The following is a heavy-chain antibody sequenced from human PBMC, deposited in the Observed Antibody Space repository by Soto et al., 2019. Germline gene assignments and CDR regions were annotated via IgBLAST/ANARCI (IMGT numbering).Heavy chain of an antibody. CDR3: ARRAPGTSVDY. J-gene: IGHJ4*02. CDR1: GGSFTSNNW. CDR2: IYRTGST. V-gene: IGHV4-4*02. Sequence: SETLSLTCAVSGGSFTSNNWWTWVRQPPGQGLEWIGEIYRTGSTNYNPSLKSRVTISLDKSENQFSLKVTSLTAADTAVYYCARRAPGTSVDYWGQGTLVTVSS. D-gene: IGHD1-7*01.